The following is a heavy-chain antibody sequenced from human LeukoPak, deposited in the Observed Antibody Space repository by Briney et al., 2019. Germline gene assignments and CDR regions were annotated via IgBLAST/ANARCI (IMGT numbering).Heavy chain of an antibody. CDR1: GFTFSSYA. V-gene: IGHV3-23*01. CDR2: ISGSGGST. D-gene: IGHD3-9*01. Sequence: GGSLRLSCAASGFTFSSYAMSWVRQAPGKGLEWVSAISGSGGSTYYADSVEGRFTISRDNSKNTLYLQMNSLRAEDTAVYYCAKDPPGRYFDWLLPYYFDYWGQGTLVTVSS. CDR3: AKDPPGRYFDWLLPYYFDY. J-gene: IGHJ4*02.